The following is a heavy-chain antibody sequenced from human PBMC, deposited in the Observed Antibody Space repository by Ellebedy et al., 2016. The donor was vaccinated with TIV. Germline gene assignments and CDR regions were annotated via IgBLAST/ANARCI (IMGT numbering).Heavy chain of an antibody. CDR1: GYSFTSYW. V-gene: IGHV5-10-1*01. CDR3: ARLEARIRYDILTLGPFDY. CDR2: IDPSDSYT. Sequence: GESLKISXKGSGYSFTSYWISWVRQMPGKGLEWMGRIDPSDSYTNYSPSFQGHVTISADKSISTAYLQWSSLKASDTAMYYCARLEARIRYDILTLGPFDYWGQGTLVTVSS. D-gene: IGHD3-9*01. J-gene: IGHJ4*02.